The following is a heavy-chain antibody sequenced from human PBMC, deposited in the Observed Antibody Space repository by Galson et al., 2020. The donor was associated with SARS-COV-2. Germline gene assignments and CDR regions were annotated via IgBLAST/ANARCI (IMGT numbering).Heavy chain of an antibody. Sequence: SETLSLTCTVSGGSISSGGYYWSWIRQHPGKGLEWIGYIYYSGSTYYNPSLKSRVTISVDTSKNQFSLKLSSVTAADTAVYYCARGQQWLGNHNYFDYWGQGTLVTVSS. J-gene: IGHJ4*02. CDR3: ARGQQWLGNHNYFDY. CDR2: IYYSGST. CDR1: GGSISSGGYY. V-gene: IGHV4-31*03. D-gene: IGHD6-19*01.